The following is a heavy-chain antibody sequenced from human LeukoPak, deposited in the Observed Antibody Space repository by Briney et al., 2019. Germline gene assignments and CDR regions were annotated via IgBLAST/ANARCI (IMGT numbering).Heavy chain of an antibody. CDR3: ARGVPGNYYYFDY. D-gene: IGHD4-11*01. V-gene: IGHV4-34*01. CDR1: GGSFSGYY. CDR2: INHSGST. J-gene: IGHJ4*02. Sequence: SETLSLTCAVYGGSFSGYYWSWIRQPPGKGLEWIGEINHSGSTNYNPSLKSRVTISVDTSKTQFSLKLSSVTAADTAVYYCARGVPGNYYYFDYWGQGTLVTVSS.